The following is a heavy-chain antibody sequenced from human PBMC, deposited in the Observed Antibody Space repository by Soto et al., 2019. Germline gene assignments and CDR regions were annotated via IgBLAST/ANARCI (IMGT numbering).Heavy chain of an antibody. D-gene: IGHD3-22*01. CDR2: ISAYNGNT. CDR1: GYTFISYG. Sequence: ASVKVSCKASGYTFISYGISWVRQAPGQGLEWMGWISAYNGNTNYAQKLQGRVTMTTDTSTSTAYMELRSLRSDDTAVYYCARGHYYDSSGYLFFDYWGQGTLVTVSS. J-gene: IGHJ4*02. CDR3: ARGHYYDSSGYLFFDY. V-gene: IGHV1-18*04.